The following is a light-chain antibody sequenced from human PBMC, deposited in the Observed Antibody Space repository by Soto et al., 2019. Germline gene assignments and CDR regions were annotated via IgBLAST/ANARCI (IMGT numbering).Light chain of an antibody. CDR2: DVS. CDR3: ASYTTSSTYV. Sequence: LTQPASVSGSPGQSIAISCTGTSSDVGGYSYVSWYQQQPGKAPKLVISDVSNRPSGVSDRFSGSKSGSTASLTISGLQTEDEADYYCASYTTSSTYVFGTGTKVTVL. CDR1: SSDVGGYSY. J-gene: IGLJ1*01. V-gene: IGLV2-14*01.